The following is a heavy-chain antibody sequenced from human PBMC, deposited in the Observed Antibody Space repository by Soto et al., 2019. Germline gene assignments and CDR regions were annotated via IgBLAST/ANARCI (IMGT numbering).Heavy chain of an antibody. V-gene: IGHV4-59*01. Sequence: QVQLQESGPGLVKPSETLSLTCTVSGDSFSSYYWSWIRQPPGKGLEWVGYISYSGSTNYNPSLWSRITISLDTSKNQFSLKLTSVTAADTAVYYCARAGRFLEWLPARMRRPYYFDYWGQGTLVTVSS. CDR3: ARAGRFLEWLPARMRRPYYFDY. D-gene: IGHD3-3*01. CDR1: GDSFSSYY. CDR2: ISYSGST. J-gene: IGHJ4*02.